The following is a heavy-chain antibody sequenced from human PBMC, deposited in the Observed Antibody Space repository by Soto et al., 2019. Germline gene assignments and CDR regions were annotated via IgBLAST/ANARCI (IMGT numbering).Heavy chain of an antibody. Sequence: QLQLQESGSGLVKPSQTLSLTCAVSGGSISSGGYSWSWIRQPPGKGLECIGYIYHTGSIYYNPSINTRVTISVDRSKNQFSLKLTSVTAADTAVYYCATIPAPWGQGTLVTVSS. J-gene: IGHJ5*02. CDR3: ATIPAP. CDR2: IYHTGSI. CDR1: GGSISSGGYS. V-gene: IGHV4-30-2*01. D-gene: IGHD2-21*01.